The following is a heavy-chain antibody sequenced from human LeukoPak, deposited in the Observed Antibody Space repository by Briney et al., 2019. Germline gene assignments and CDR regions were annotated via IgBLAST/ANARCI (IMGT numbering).Heavy chain of an antibody. D-gene: IGHD6-6*01. CDR3: AKFGSSGLQGY. V-gene: IGHV3-23*01. Sequence: GGSLRLSCAASGFTFSSYAMSWVRQAPGKGLEWVSAISGSGGSTYYADSVKGRFTISRDNSKNTLYLQMNSLKSEDTAVYYCAKFGSSGLQGYWGQGTLVTVSS. J-gene: IGHJ4*02. CDR2: ISGSGGST. CDR1: GFTFSSYA.